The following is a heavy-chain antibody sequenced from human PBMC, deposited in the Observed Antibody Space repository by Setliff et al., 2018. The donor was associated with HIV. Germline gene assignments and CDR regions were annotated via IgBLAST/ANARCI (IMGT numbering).Heavy chain of an antibody. V-gene: IGHV1-69*13. CDR3: AGDSPGSGPSCYSGGQFFDY. J-gene: IGHJ4*02. Sequence: ASVKVSCKAPGGTFSGYAFSWVRQAPGQGFEWMGGSIPVFGTVNYAQKFLGRATITADESTNTSYMELTSLRSEETAVYFCAGDSPGSGPSCYSGGQFFDYWGQGTLVTVSS. D-gene: IGHD2-15*01. CDR2: SIPVFGTV. CDR1: GGTFSGYA.